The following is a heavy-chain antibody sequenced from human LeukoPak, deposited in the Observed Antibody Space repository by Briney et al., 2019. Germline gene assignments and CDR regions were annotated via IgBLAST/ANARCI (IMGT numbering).Heavy chain of an antibody. D-gene: IGHD6-19*01. CDR3: ATTLAGSSGWSYDY. CDR1: GFTFSSYA. CDR2: ISGSGGST. J-gene: IGHJ4*02. Sequence: GGSLRLSCAASGFTFSSYAMSWVRQAPGKGLEWVSAISGSGGSTYYADSVKGRFTISRDNSKNTLYLQMNSLRAEDTAVYYCATTLAGSSGWSYDYWGQGTLVTVSS. V-gene: IGHV3-23*01.